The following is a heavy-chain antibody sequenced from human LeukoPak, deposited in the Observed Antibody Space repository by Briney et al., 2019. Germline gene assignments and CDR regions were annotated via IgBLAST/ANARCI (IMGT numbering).Heavy chain of an antibody. J-gene: IGHJ6*02. D-gene: IGHD2-2*01. CDR2: IYPGDSDT. Sequence: GESLKISCKGSGYSFTSYWISWVRQMPGKGLEWMGIIYPGDSDTRYSPSFQGQVTISADKSISTAYLQWSSLKASDTAMYYCARYYAPRVLSYYYYGMDVWGQGTTVTVSS. CDR3: ARYYAPRVLSYYYYGMDV. CDR1: GYSFTSYW. V-gene: IGHV5-51*01.